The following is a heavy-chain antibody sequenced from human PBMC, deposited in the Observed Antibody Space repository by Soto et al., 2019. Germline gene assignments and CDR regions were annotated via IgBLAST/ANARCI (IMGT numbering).Heavy chain of an antibody. Sequence: GGSLRLSCAASGFTVRSNYMSWVRQAPGKGLEWASVIYSGGSTYYADSVKGRFTISRDNSKNTLYLQMNSLRAEDTAVYYCARAGYYYEFGGMDVWGQGTTVTVSS. V-gene: IGHV3-53*01. CDR3: ARAGYYYEFGGMDV. CDR1: GFTVRSNY. D-gene: IGHD3-22*01. J-gene: IGHJ6*02. CDR2: IYSGGST.